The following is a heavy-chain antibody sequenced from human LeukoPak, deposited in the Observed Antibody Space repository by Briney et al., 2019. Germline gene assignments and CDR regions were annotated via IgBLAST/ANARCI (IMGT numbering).Heavy chain of an antibody. CDR2: ITSTSDTI. V-gene: IGHV3-48*01. CDR1: GFTFSDYS. D-gene: IGHD3-22*01. Sequence: GGSLRLSCEGSGFTFSDYSMNWVRQAPGEGLEWLSYITSTSDTIYYADCVKGRFTSSRDNARNSVYLQMNSLRAEDTAVYYCARSSGYPSFDYWGQGTLVTVSS. CDR3: ARSSGYPSFDY. J-gene: IGHJ4*02.